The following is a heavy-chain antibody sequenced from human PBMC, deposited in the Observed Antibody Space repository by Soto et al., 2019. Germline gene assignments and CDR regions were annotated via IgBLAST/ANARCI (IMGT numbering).Heavy chain of an antibody. V-gene: IGHV4-4*02. J-gene: IGHJ4*02. CDR3: ARLVYDTRLNYMYFDF. CDR1: GVSISSGNW. Sequence: SETLSPTCAVSGVSISSGNWWTWVRQSPQRGLEYIGEIFHDGTADYYPSFERRVAISVDTSKNQFSLKLTSVTAADTAIYFCARLVYDTRLNYMYFDFWGQGTLVTVSS. D-gene: IGHD3-10*01. CDR2: IFHDGTA.